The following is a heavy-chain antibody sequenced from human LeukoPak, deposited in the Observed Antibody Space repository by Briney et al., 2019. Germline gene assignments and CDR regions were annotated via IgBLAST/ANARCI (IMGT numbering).Heavy chain of an antibody. CDR1: GGSISSYY. Sequence: SETLSLTCTVSGGSISSYYWSWIRQPPGKGLEWIGYIYYSGSTNYNPSLKSRVTISVDTFKSQFSLKLSSVTAADTAVYYCARQGYSSGGSCYFSFDYWGQGTLVTVSS. V-gene: IGHV4-59*08. CDR2: IYYSGST. J-gene: IGHJ4*02. D-gene: IGHD2-15*01. CDR3: ARQGYSSGGSCYFSFDY.